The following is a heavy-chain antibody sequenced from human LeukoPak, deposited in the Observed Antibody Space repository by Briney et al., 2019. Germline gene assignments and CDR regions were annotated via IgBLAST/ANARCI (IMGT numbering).Heavy chain of an antibody. CDR3: AREGSVSHFDF. V-gene: IGHV4-34*01. CDR1: CESFSGYY. J-gene: IGHJ4*02. Sequence: PSETLSLTCAVYCESFSGYYWSWIRQPPGKGLELIGEINHSGSTNYNPSLKSRVTISVDTSKNQFSLKLSSVNAADTAVYYCAREGSVSHFDFWGQGTLVTVSS. D-gene: IGHD6-6*01. CDR2: INHSGST.